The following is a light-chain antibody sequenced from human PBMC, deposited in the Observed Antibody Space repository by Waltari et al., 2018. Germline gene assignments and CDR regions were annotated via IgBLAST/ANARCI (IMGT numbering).Light chain of an antibody. V-gene: IGKV3-20*01. CDR2: GAS. CDR1: QRVTNNY. J-gene: IGKJ1*01. CDR3: QQYGTSLST. Sequence: ELVLTQSPGTLSLSPGERATLSCGASQRVTNNYLAWYQQKRGQAPRALIYGASSRASGVPDRFSGSGSGTDFTLTISRLEPEDFAVYYCQQYGTSLSTFGQGTRVEIK.